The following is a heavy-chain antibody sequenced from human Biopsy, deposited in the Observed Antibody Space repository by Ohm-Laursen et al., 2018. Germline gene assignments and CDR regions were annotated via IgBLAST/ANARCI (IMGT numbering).Heavy chain of an antibody. Sequence: GSSVKVSCKVPTGTFNSYGIIWVRQAPGQGLEWMGRIIPILRTTAYAQTFLGRVTITADSPTSTVDMELTSLTSDDTAVYFCAREAIGYQLPCDDWGQGTLVTASS. CDR2: IIPILRTT. V-gene: IGHV1-69*11. CDR3: AREAIGYQLPCDD. CDR1: TGTFNSYG. D-gene: IGHD2-2*01. J-gene: IGHJ4*02.